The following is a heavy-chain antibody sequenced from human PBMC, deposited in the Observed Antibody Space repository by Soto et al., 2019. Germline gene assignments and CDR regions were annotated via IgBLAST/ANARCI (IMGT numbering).Heavy chain of an antibody. CDR3: ARDETVLGFDY. J-gene: IGHJ4*02. D-gene: IGHD2-21*02. V-gene: IGHV4-4*07. CDR1: GGSITNYY. Sequence: LSLTCTVSGGSITNYYWAWIRQPAGKGLEWIGRIYTSGSTNYNPSFKSRVTMSVDTSKNQFSLKLSSVTAADTAIYYCARDETVLGFDYWGQGTLVTVSS. CDR2: IYTSGST.